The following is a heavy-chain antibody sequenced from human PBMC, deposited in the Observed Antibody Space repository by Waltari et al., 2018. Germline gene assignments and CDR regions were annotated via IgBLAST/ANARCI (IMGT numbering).Heavy chain of an antibody. CDR2: IYSGGTT. D-gene: IGHD4-17*01. Sequence: EVQLVESGGGLIQPGGSLRLSCAASGFTVSSNYMSWIRQAPGRALEVVSVIYSGGTTYYADSVKGRFTISRDNSKNTVYLQMNSLRAEDTAVYYCAREHYGGGFWGQGTLVTVSS. J-gene: IGHJ4*02. V-gene: IGHV3-53*01. CDR1: GFTVSSNY. CDR3: AREHYGGGF.